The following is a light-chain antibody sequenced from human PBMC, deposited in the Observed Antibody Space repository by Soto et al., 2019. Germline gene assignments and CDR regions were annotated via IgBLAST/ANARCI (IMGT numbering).Light chain of an antibody. V-gene: IGKV1-9*01. CDR1: QGISSY. CDR3: QQLNSYT. J-gene: IGKJ4*01. CDR2: AAS. Sequence: DIPLTQSPSFLSASVGDRVTITCRASQGISSYLAWYQQKPGKAPKLLIYAASTLQSGVPSRFSGSGSGTEFTLTISSLQPEDFATYYCQQLNSYTFGGGTTVEIK.